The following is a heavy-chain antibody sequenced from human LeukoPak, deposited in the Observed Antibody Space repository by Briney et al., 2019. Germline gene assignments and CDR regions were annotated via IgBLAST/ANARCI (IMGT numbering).Heavy chain of an antibody. CDR1: GFTFSNYW. D-gene: IGHD3-9*01. V-gene: IGHV3-74*01. CDR2: IKSDGGT. J-gene: IGHJ4*02. CDR3: GRDLNY. Sequence: GGSLRLSCAASGFTFSNYWMNWVRQAPGKGLVWVSRIKSDGGTSYADSVKGRFTISRDNAKNTLYLQMNSLRAEDTAVYYCGRDLNYWGQGILVTVSS.